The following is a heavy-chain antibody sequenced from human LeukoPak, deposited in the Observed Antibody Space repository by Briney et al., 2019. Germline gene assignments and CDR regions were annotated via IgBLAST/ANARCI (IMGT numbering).Heavy chain of an antibody. Sequence: GGSLRLSCAASGFPFHDHDMYWVRQAPGKGLEWVSGVSGSGGSTYYADSVKGRFTISRDNSKNTLYLQMNSLRAEDTAVYYCAKVEYSSSADYWGQGTLVTVSS. CDR3: AKVEYSSSADY. D-gene: IGHD6-6*01. J-gene: IGHJ4*02. CDR1: GFPFHDHD. CDR2: VSGSGGST. V-gene: IGHV3-23*01.